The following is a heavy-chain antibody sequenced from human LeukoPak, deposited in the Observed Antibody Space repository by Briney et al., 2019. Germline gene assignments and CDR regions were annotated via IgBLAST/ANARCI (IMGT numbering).Heavy chain of an antibody. CDR3: ARGGLGIRGAADY. CDR1: GYTFTNYY. D-gene: IGHD3-10*01. J-gene: IGHJ4*02. CDR2: ISPSGGST. V-gene: IGHV1-46*01. Sequence: ASVKVSCKASGYTFTNYYMYWVRQAPGQGLERMGIISPSGGSTTYAQKLQGRVTMTRDKSTSTVYMELSSLRSEDTAVYYCARGGLGIRGAADYWGQGTLVTVSS.